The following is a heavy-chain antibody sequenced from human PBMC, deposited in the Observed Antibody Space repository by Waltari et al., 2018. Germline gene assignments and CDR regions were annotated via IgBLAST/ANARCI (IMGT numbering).Heavy chain of an antibody. CDR1: GYRFTSYW. V-gene: IGHV5-10-1*03. CDR3: AREGGDTAMVNY. Sequence: EVQLVQSGAEVKKPGESLRISCKGSGYRFTSYWISWVRQMPGKGLEWMGRIDPSDSYTNYSPSFQGHVTISADKSISTAYLQWSSLKASDTAMYYCAREGGDTAMVNYWGQGTLVTVSS. J-gene: IGHJ4*02. D-gene: IGHD5-18*01. CDR2: IDPSDSYT.